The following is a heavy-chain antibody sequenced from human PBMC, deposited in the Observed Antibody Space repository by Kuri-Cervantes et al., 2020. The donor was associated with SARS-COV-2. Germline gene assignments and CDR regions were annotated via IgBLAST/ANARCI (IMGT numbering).Heavy chain of an antibody. V-gene: IGHV2-5*02. CDR1: GFSLSTSGVG. CDR2: IYWDDDK. CDR3: ARRETPRSFDN. J-gene: IGHJ4*02. Sequence: SGPTLVKPPQTLTQTCTFSGFSLSTSGVGVGWIRQPPGKALEWLALIYWDDDKRYSPSLSSRLTISKDTSKNQVVLTMTDMDPVDTATYFCARRETPRSFDNWGQGTLVTVSS.